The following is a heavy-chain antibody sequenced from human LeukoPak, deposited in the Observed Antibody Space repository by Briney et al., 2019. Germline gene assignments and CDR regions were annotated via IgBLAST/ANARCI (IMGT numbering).Heavy chain of an antibody. J-gene: IGHJ4*02. CDR1: GFTFSSYA. V-gene: IGHV3-30*04. CDR3: AGADIVAAVAAAALDY. CDR2: ISYDGNNK. Sequence: GGSLRLSCAASGFTFSSYAMHWVRQAPGKGLECVAVISYDGNNKFHADSVRGRLTISRDNSKSTLYLQMNSLRDEDTAVYYCAGADIVAAVAAAALDYWGQGTLVTVSS. D-gene: IGHD2-15*01.